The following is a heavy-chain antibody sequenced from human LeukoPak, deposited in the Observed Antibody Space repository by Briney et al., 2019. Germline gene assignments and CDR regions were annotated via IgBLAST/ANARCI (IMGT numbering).Heavy chain of an antibody. Sequence: GGSLRLSFAASGFTFSSNAMTWVRQTPGKVLEWVPVITGNGGRTYYADSVKGRFTISRDNSKNTLSLQMNSLRADDTAVYYCAKDAVAPGSGGDYFDYWGQGTLVTGSS. D-gene: IGHD3-10*01. CDR1: GFTFSSNA. J-gene: IGHJ4*02. V-gene: IGHV3-23*01. CDR3: AKDAVAPGSGGDYFDY. CDR2: ITGNGGRT.